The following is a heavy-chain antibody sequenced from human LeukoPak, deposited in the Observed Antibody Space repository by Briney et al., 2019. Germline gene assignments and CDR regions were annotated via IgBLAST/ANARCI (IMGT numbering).Heavy chain of an antibody. CDR2: IQYDRTNE. CDR3: ARGGYGAHMG. D-gene: IGHD5-18*01. Sequence: GGSLRLSCAASAFTFSSYGMHWVRQAPGKGLEWVAYIQYDRTNEQYAHSVKGRFTISRDNAKSTVHLQMNSLRAEDTAVYYCARGGYGAHMGWGQGTLVTVSS. V-gene: IGHV3-30*02. CDR1: AFTFSSYG. J-gene: IGHJ4*02.